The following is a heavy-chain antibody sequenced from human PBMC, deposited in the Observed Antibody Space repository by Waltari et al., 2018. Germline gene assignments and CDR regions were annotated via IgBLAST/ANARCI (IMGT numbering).Heavy chain of an antibody. CDR2: IYYSGST. D-gene: IGHD1-26*01. CDR3: ARESYYRFNGDYFDY. J-gene: IGHJ4*02. Sequence: QVQLQESGPGLVKPSETLSLTCTVSGGSISSYYWSWIRQPPGKGLEWIGYIYYSGSTNYNPSLKSRVTISVDTSKNQFSLKLSSVTAADTAVYYCARESYYRFNGDYFDYWGQGTLVTVSS. V-gene: IGHV4-59*01. CDR1: GGSISSYY.